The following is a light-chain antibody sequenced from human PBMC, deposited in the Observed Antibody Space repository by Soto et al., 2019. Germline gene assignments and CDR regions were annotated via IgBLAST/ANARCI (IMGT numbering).Light chain of an antibody. V-gene: IGKV3-15*01. J-gene: IGKJ5*01. Sequence: EIVMTQSPATLSVSPGERATLSCRASQSVRSNLAWYQQKPGQAPRLLTYGASTRATGIPGRFSGSGSGTEFALTISSLQSEDLAIYYCQQYNSWSSITFGQGTRLEIK. CDR1: QSVRSN. CDR3: QQYNSWSSIT. CDR2: GAS.